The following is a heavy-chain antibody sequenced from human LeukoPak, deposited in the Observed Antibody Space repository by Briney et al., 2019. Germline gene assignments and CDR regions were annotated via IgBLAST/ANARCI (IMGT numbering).Heavy chain of an antibody. D-gene: IGHD1/OR15-1a*01. J-gene: IGHJ4*02. CDR1: GFTFSSYE. CDR3: VRDPGITRTSY. CDR2: ISGSGSTR. V-gene: IGHV3-48*03. Sequence: LAGGSLRLSCAASGFTFSSYEMNWVRQAPGKGLEWVSYISGSGSTRYYTDSVKGRFTISRDNAKNSLYLQMNSLRAEDTAVYYCVRDPGITRTSYWGQGTLVTVSS.